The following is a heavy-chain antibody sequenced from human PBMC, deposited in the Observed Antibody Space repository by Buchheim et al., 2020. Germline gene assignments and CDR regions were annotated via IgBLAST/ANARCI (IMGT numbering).Heavy chain of an antibody. CDR2: ITATGGTK. V-gene: IGHV3-23*01. D-gene: IGHD3-16*01. J-gene: IGHJ4*02. CDR3: AIRHPGEGVDADY. Sequence: EVQLLESGGGLVQPGGSLRLSCAASGFTFSTYAMNWVRQAPGKGLEWVSGITATGGTKDYADSVKGRFTISRDNSKNTLYLQMNSLRAEDTAVYYCAIRHPGEGVDADYWGQGTL. CDR1: GFTFSTYA.